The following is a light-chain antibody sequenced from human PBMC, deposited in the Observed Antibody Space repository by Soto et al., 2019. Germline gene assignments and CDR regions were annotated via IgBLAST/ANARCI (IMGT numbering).Light chain of an antibody. Sequence: PSTLSASVGDRVTITCRSSQSISSWLAWYQQKPGKAPKLLIYKASTLKSGVPSRFSGSGSGTEFTLTISSLQPDDFATYYCQHYNSYSEAFGQGTKVDIK. CDR1: QSISSW. J-gene: IGKJ1*01. CDR2: KAS. V-gene: IGKV1-5*03. CDR3: QHYNSYSEA.